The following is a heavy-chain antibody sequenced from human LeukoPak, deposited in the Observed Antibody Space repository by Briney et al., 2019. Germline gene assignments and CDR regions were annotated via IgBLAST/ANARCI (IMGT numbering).Heavy chain of an antibody. D-gene: IGHD3-16*01. CDR2: IIPILGIA. Sequence: SVKVSCKASGGTFSSYAISWVRQAPGQGLEWMGRIIPILGIANYAQKFQGRVTITADKSTSTAYMELSSLRSGDTAVYYCARDARGVDYWGQGTLVTVSS. V-gene: IGHV1-69*04. J-gene: IGHJ4*02. CDR3: ARDARGVDY. CDR1: GGTFSSYA.